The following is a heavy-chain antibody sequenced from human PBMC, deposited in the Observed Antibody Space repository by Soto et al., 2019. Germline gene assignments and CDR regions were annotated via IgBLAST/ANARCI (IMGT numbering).Heavy chain of an antibody. CDR1: GYTLTRYY. V-gene: IGHV1-2*02. J-gene: IGHJ5*02. D-gene: IGHD2-8*02. CDR3: ARDRRAYCTGECPWGS. Sequence: QVQLVQSGTEVKKPGASVKVSCKASGYTLTRYYIHWVRQAPGQGLEWMGWINPNSGDAKYGQKFKGRVTMTWDTSTGTASMELSRLRSDDTAVYYCARDRRAYCTGECPWGSWGQGTLVTVSS. CDR2: INPNSGDA.